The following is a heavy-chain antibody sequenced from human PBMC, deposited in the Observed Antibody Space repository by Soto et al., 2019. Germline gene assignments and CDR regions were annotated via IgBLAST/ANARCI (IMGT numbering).Heavy chain of an antibody. V-gene: IGHV3-23*01. CDR2: ISGSGGST. CDR3: ARSPAVAGQAYDY. D-gene: IGHD6-19*01. Sequence: GGSLTLSCAAAGFTFSGYAMSWVRQAPGKGLEWVSAISGSGGSTYYADSVKGRFTISRDNSKNTLYLQMNSLRAEDTAVYYCARSPAVAGQAYDYWGQGTLVTVSS. CDR1: GFTFSGYA. J-gene: IGHJ4*02.